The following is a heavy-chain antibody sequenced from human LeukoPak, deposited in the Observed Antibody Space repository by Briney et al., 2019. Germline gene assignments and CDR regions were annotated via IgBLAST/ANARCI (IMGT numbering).Heavy chain of an antibody. J-gene: IGHJ4*02. CDR3: AKGRNGLIPNDY. CDR1: GFTFSSYA. CDR2: ITGSGGST. Sequence: PGGSLRLSCAASGFTFSSYAMSWVRQAPGKGLEWVSAITGSGGSTYYADCEKRRFNMSRDNSKSTVYLQMNSLRAEDTAVYYCAKGRNGLIPNDYWGQGTLVTVSS. D-gene: IGHD3-16*01. V-gene: IGHV3-23*01.